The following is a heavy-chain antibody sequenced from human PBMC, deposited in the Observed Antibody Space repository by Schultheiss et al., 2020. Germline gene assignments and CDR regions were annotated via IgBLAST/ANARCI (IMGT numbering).Heavy chain of an antibody. D-gene: IGHD1-26*01. V-gene: IGHV3-48*01. CDR1: GFIFSGYS. Sequence: GESLKISCAASGFIFSGYSMNWVRQAPGKGLEWVSYIGRNTGTIYYADSVKGRFTVTRDNAKKSLYLQMNSLRAEDTAVYYCATGSYSGSRESDYYYSGLDVWGQGTTVTVSS. CDR3: ATGSYSGSRESDYYYSGLDV. CDR2: IGRNTGTI. J-gene: IGHJ6*02.